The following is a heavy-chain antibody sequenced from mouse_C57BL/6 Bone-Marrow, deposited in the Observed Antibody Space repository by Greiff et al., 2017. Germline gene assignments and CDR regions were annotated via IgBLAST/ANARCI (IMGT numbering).Heavy chain of an antibody. V-gene: IGHV1-69*01. Sequence: QVQLQQPGAELVMPGASVKLSCKASGYTFTSYWMHWVKQRPGQGLEWIGEIDPSDSYTNYNQKFKGKSTLTVDKSSSTAYMKLSSLTSEDSAVYYCARTLYSNYGAYWGQGTLVTVSA. CDR2: IDPSDSYT. CDR3: ARTLYSNYGAY. D-gene: IGHD2-5*01. CDR1: GYTFTSYW. J-gene: IGHJ3*01.